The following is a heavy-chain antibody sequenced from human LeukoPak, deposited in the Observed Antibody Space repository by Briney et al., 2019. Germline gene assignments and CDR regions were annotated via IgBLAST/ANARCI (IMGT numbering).Heavy chain of an antibody. J-gene: IGHJ5*02. CDR3: ARDPRTQKPGIAAAGNQEGWFDP. CDR2: ISYDGSNK. Sequence: GGSLRLSCAASGLTFSSYAMHWFRQAPGKGLEWVAVISYDGSNKYYADSVKGRFTISRDNSKNTLYLQMNSLRAEETAVYYCARDPRTQKPGIAAAGNQEGWFDPWGQGTLVTVSS. V-gene: IGHV3-30-3*01. CDR1: GLTFSSYA. D-gene: IGHD6-13*01.